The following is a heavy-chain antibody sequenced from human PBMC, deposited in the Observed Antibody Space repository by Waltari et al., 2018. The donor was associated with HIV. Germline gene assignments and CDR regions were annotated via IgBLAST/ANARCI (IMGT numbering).Heavy chain of an antibody. CDR3: ARGYCGTTSCWQRGGWFDP. J-gene: IGHJ5*02. CDR1: GYTFTNYA. D-gene: IGHD2-2*01. Sequence: QVQLVQSGSELKKPGASVKVSCKASGYTFTNYALNWVRQAHGQGLEWMGWINTNTGNPTYAQGFTGRFVFSLDTSVSTAYLQISSLKAEDTAVYYCARGYCGTTSCWQRGGWFDPWGQGTLLTVSS. CDR2: INTNTGNP. V-gene: IGHV7-4-1*02.